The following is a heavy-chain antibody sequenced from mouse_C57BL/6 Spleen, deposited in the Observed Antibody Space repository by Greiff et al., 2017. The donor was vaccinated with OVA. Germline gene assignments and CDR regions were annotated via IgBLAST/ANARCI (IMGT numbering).Heavy chain of an antibody. CDR1: GFTFSDAW. CDR2: IRNKANNHAT. CDR3: TRFPHYYGSSSNWYFDV. Sequence: LQQSGGGLVQPGGSMKLSCAASGFTFSDAWMDWVRQSPEKGLEWVAEIRNKANNHATYYAESVKGRFTISRDDSKSSVYLQMNSLRAEDTGIYYCTRFPHYYGSSSNWYFDVWGTGTTVTVSS. V-gene: IGHV6-6*01. J-gene: IGHJ1*03. D-gene: IGHD1-1*01.